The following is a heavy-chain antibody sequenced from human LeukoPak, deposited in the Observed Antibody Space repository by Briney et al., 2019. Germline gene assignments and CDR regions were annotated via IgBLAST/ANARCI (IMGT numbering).Heavy chain of an antibody. Sequence: GGSLRLSCAASGFTFSSYWMSWVRQAPGKGLVWVANIKQDGSEKYYVDSVKGRFTISRDNAKNSLYLQMNSLRAEDTAVYYCARMGKVRGVIHFDYWGQGTLVTVSS. V-gene: IGHV3-7*01. D-gene: IGHD3-10*01. J-gene: IGHJ4*02. CDR1: GFTFSSYW. CDR3: ARMGKVRGVIHFDY. CDR2: IKQDGSEK.